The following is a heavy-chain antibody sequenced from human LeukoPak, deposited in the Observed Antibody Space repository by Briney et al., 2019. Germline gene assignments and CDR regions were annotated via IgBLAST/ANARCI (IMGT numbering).Heavy chain of an antibody. D-gene: IGHD5-12*01. CDR2: IYHSGST. CDR3: ARYRGGSGYHFDY. J-gene: IGHJ4*02. V-gene: IGHV4-59*12. Sequence: PSETLSLTCTVSGGSISSYYWSWIRQPPGKGLEWIGEIYHSGSTNYNPSLKSRVTISLDKSKNQFSLKLTSVTAADTAVYYCARYRGGSGYHFDYWGQGTLVTVSS. CDR1: GGSISSYY.